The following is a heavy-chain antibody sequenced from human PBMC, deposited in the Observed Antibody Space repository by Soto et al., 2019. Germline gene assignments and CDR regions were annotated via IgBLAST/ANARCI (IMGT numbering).Heavy chain of an antibody. CDR1: GFTFSSYG. D-gene: IGHD1-26*01. CDR2: IWYDGSNK. Sequence: QVQLVESGGGVVQPGRSLRLSCAASGFTFSSYGMHWVRQAPGKGLEWVAVIWYDGSNKYYADSVKGRFTISRDNSKNTLYRQMNSRRAEDTAVYYCARELPIVAAAQDPHEGDAFDIWGQGTMVTVSS. CDR3: ARELPIVAAAQDPHEGDAFDI. V-gene: IGHV3-33*01. J-gene: IGHJ3*02.